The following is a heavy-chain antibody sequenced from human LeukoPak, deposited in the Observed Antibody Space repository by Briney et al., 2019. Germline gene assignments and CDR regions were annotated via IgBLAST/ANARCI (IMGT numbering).Heavy chain of an antibody. J-gene: IGHJ4*02. V-gene: IGHV3-64*01. D-gene: IGHD1-1*01. Sequence: PGGSLRLSCAASGFTFSDYRMHWVRQAPGKGPEYVSGVSNGGSTFYANSVKGRFTVSRDNSKNTLYLQMSSLRAEDMAVYYCARAGYSDDDWGQGILVTVSS. CDR3: ARAGYSDDD. CDR2: VSNGGST. CDR1: GFTFSDYR.